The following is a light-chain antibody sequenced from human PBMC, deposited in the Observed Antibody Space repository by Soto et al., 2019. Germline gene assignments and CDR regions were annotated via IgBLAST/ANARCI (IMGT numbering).Light chain of an antibody. J-gene: IGKJ3*01. CDR3: QQSYSTLFT. V-gene: IGKV1-39*01. CDR2: STS. CDR1: QRIASY. Sequence: DIQMTQSPSSLSAPVGDRVTITCRANQRIASYLNWYQQRPGKAPKLLIYSTSSLQSGVPSRFSGSRSGTDFTLTISGLQPEDVATYYCQQSYSTLFTFGPGTKVDIK.